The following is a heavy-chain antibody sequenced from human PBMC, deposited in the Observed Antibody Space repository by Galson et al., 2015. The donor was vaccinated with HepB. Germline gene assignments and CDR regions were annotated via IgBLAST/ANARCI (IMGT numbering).Heavy chain of an antibody. CDR2: ISSSSSTI. CDR3: ARGELEYSSEALYYYYMDV. CDR1: GFTFSSYS. J-gene: IGHJ6*03. V-gene: IGHV3-48*02. Sequence: SLRLSCAASGFTFSSYSMNWVRQAPGKGLEWVSYISSSSSTIYYADSVKGRFTISRDNAKNSLYLQMNSLRDEDTAVYYCARGELEYSSEALYYYYMDVWGKGTTVTVSS. D-gene: IGHD6-6*01.